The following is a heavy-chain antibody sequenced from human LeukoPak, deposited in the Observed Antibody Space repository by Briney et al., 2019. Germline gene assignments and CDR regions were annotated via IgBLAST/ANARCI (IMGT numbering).Heavy chain of an antibody. CDR1: GFTVSNAW. CDR3: TSHEYSSLPFDY. J-gene: IGHJ4*02. Sequence: GGSLRLSCAASGFTVSNAWMSWVRQAPGKGLEWFGRIKSKTDGGTTDYAAPVKGRFTISRDDSKTTLYLQMNSLKTEDTAVFYCTSHEYSSLPFDYWGQGTLVTVSS. V-gene: IGHV3-15*01. CDR2: IKSKTDGGTT. D-gene: IGHD6-6*01.